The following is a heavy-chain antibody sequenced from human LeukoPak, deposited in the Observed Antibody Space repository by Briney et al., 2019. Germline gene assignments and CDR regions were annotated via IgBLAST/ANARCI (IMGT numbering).Heavy chain of an antibody. D-gene: IGHD2-2*01. CDR1: GGSFSGYY. CDR3: ARVRSRSRYFDY. J-gene: IGHJ4*02. V-gene: IGHV4-34*01. Sequence: SETLSLTCAVYGGSFSGYYWSWIRQPPGMGLEWIGEINHSGSTNYNPSLKSRVTISVDTSKNQFSLKLSSVTAADTAVYYCARVRSRSRYFDYWGQGTLVTVSS. CDR2: INHSGST.